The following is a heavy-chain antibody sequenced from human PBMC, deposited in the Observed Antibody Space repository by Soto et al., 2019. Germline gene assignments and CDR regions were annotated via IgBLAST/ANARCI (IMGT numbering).Heavy chain of an antibody. D-gene: IGHD3-10*01. V-gene: IGHV1-2*02. CDR1: GYTFTGHY. CDR2: IGPASGDT. Sequence: QVQLVQSGAEVKKPGASVKVSCKASGYTFTGHYIHWVRQAPGQGPEWMGEIGPASGDTRYAQKFQGGVTMTRDTSITTVYMELNNLSPDDTAVYYCGRGRSGQLVVFYWGQGTPVTVSS. J-gene: IGHJ4*02. CDR3: GRGRSGQLVVFY.